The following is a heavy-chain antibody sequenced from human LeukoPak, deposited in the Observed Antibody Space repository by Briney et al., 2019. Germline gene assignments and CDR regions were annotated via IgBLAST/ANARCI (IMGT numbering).Heavy chain of an antibody. V-gene: IGHV1-46*01. D-gene: IGHD6-19*01. Sequence: ASVKVSCKAFGYTFTSYYVHWVRQAPGQGLEWMGIINPSGGTNYAQKFQGRVTMTRDASTSTVYMELSSLRPEDTAVYYCARGTPGYSSVWGQGTLVTVSS. CDR1: GYTFTSYY. CDR2: INPSGGT. CDR3: ARGTPGYSSV. J-gene: IGHJ4*02.